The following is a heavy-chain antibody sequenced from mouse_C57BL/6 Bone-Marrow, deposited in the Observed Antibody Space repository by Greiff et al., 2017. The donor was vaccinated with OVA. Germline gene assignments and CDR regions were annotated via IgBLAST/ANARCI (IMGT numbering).Heavy chain of an antibody. Sequence: QVQLQQSGPGLVQPSQSLSITCTVSGFSLTSYGVHWVRQSPGQGLEWLGVIWSGGSTDYNAAFISRLSISKDNSKSQVFFKMNSLQADDTARYYCARNGGYDAMDYWGQGTSVTVSA. D-gene: IGHD1-1*02. V-gene: IGHV2-2*01. CDR1: GFSLTSYG. CDR2: IWSGGST. CDR3: ARNGGYDAMDY. J-gene: IGHJ4*01.